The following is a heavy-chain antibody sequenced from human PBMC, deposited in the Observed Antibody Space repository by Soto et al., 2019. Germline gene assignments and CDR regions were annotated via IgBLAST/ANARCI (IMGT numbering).Heavy chain of an antibody. V-gene: IGHV4-30-4*01. D-gene: IGHD6-6*01. CDR1: GGSISSGDYY. Sequence: QVQLQESGPGLVKPSQTMSLTCTVSGGSISSGDYYWSWIRQPPGKGLEWIGYIYHSGKTYYNPALKRLVTISVDTSKTQFSLKLSSVTAADTAVYYCARERPDGARLDPWGQGTLVTVSS. CDR2: IYHSGKT. J-gene: IGHJ5*02. CDR3: ARERPDGARLDP.